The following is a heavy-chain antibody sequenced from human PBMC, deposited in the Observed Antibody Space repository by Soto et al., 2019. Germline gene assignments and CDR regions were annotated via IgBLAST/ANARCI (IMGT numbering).Heavy chain of an antibody. Sequence: LRLSCAASGFTFSSYAMIWVRQAPGKVLEWVSAISGSGGSTYYADSVKGRFTISRDNSKNTLYLQMNSLRAEDTAVYYCAKDLSYAAIVTGSYYGMDVWGQGTTVTVSS. CDR3: AKDLSYAAIVTGSYYGMDV. V-gene: IGHV3-23*01. CDR2: ISGSGGST. J-gene: IGHJ6*02. CDR1: GFTFSSYA. D-gene: IGHD1-1*01.